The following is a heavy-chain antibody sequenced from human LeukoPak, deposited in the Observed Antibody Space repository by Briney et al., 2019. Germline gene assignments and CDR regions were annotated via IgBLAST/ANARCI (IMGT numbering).Heavy chain of an antibody. CDR2: INHSGST. V-gene: IGHV4-34*01. J-gene: IGHJ4*02. D-gene: IGHD2-15*01. Sequence: SETLSLTCAVYGGSFSGYYWSWIRQPPGKGLEWIGEINHSGSTNYNPSLKSRVTISVDTSKNQFSLKLSSVTAADTAVYYCARSPLYCSGGSCYSGWGQGTLVTVSS. CDR3: ARSPLYCSGGSCYSG. CDR1: GGSFSGYY.